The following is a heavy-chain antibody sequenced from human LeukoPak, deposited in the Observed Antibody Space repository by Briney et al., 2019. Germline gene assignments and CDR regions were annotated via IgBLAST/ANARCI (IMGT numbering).Heavy chain of an antibody. CDR1: GYNFGTRW. CDR2: IYPDDSDA. J-gene: IGHJ6*02. V-gene: IGHV5-51*01. Sequence: GESLKISCKGSGYNFGTRWVAWVRQMPGKGLEWMGIIYPDDSDARYSPSFQGQVTISADKSINTAYLQWSSLKASDTAIYLCARGAYGSGSYYNYYGMDVWGQGTTVTVSS. D-gene: IGHD3-10*01. CDR3: ARGAYGSGSYYNYYGMDV.